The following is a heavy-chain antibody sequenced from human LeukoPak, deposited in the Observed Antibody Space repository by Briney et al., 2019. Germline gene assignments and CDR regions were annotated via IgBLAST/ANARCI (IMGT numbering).Heavy chain of an antibody. CDR1: GFSFTSYA. Sequence: GGSLRLSCAASGFSFTSYAMSWVRQAPGKGLEWVSVIYSGGSIYYADSVKGRFTISRDNSKNTLYLQMNSLRAEDTAVYYCATDYGGNSGGFDYWGQGTLVTVSS. V-gene: IGHV3-53*01. CDR2: IYSGGSI. J-gene: IGHJ4*02. D-gene: IGHD4-23*01. CDR3: ATDYGGNSGGFDY.